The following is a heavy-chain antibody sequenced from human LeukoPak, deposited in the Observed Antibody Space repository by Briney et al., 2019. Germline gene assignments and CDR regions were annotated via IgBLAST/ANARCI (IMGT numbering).Heavy chain of an antibody. J-gene: IGHJ4*02. CDR3: ARDRWLGY. CDR1: GGSLSSGSYY. CDR2: IYYSGST. V-gene: IGHV4-61*01. Sequence: PSETLSLTCTASGGSLSSGSYYWGWIRQPPGKGLEWIGYIYYSGSTNYNPSLKSRVTISVDTSKNQFSLKLASVTTADTAVYYCARDRWLGYWGQGTLVTVSS. D-gene: IGHD5-12*01.